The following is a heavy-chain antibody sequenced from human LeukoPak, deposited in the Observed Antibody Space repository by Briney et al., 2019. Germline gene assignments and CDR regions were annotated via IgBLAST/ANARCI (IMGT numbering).Heavy chain of an antibody. J-gene: IGHJ4*02. CDR2: IYYSGST. CDR3: ARGGGIAVAFNFDY. CDR1: GGSISSSSYY. D-gene: IGHD6-19*01. Sequence: SETLSLTCTVSGGSISSSSYYWSWIRQPPGKGLEWIGYIYYSGSTNYNPSLKSRVTISVDTSKNQFSLKLSSVTAADTAVYYCARGGGIAVAFNFDYWGQGTLVTVSS. V-gene: IGHV4-61*01.